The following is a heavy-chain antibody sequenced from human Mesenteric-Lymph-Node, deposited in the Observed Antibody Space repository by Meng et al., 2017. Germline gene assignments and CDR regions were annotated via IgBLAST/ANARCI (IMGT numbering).Heavy chain of an antibody. Sequence: GESLKISCKGSAYTFSNSWIGWVRQMPGKGLEWMGIIDPRDSDTRYSPSFQGQVTISADKSISTAYLQWSSLKASDTAMYYCARSQAYVTNEGSLGYYFDYWGQGTLVTVSS. CDR3: ARSQAYVTNEGSLGYYFDY. CDR2: IDPRDSDT. V-gene: IGHV5-51*01. D-gene: IGHD4-17*01. J-gene: IGHJ4*02. CDR1: AYTFSNSW.